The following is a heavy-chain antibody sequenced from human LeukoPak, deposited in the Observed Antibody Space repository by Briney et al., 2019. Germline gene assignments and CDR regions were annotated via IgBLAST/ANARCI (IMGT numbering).Heavy chain of an antibody. CDR3: ARGYYYNSRAFSVDAFDI. CDR1: GFTFSSYE. CDR2: IYTGGST. V-gene: IGHV3-53*01. D-gene: IGHD3-22*01. J-gene: IGHJ3*02. Sequence: GGSLRLSCAASGFTFSSYEMNWVRQAPGKGLEWVSVIYTGGSTYYADSVKGRFTISSNNSKNTLYLQMNSLRAEDTAVYYCARGYYYNSRAFSVDAFDIWGLGTMVTVSS.